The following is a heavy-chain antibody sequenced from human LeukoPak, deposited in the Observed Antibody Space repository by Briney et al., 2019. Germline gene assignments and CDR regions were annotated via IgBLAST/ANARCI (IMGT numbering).Heavy chain of an antibody. V-gene: IGHV1-69*06. Sequence: SVKASCKASGGTFGSYDISGVRQAPGLGLKWMGGIISIFGTANYAQKFQGRVTITADKSTSTAYMELSSLRSEDTAVYYGARGGYSSSQFDYWGQGTLVTVSS. CDR1: GGTFGSYD. CDR2: IISIFGTA. J-gene: IGHJ4*02. D-gene: IGHD6-13*01. CDR3: ARGGYSSSQFDY.